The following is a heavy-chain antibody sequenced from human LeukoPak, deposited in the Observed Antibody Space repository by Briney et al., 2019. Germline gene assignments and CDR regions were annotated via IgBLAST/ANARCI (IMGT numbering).Heavy chain of an antibody. D-gene: IGHD2-2*01. V-gene: IGHV3-66*01. CDR2: IYSAGNT. J-gene: IGHJ5*02. CDR3: VLVPPNP. CDR1: GFTVSTNY. Sequence: GGSLRLFCAASGFTVSTNYMSWVRQAPGKGLEWVAVIYSAGNTYYADSVKGRFTISRDNSENMLYLQMNSLRAEDTAVYCCVLVPPNPWGQGTLVTVSS.